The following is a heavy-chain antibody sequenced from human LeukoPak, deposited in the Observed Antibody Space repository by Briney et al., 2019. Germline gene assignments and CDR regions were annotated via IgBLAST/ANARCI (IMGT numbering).Heavy chain of an antibody. CDR2: INHNGNVN. J-gene: IGHJ4*02. D-gene: IGHD6-25*01. V-gene: IGHV3-7*03. CDR3: TRGGRDVDY. CDR1: GFTFSSYW. Sequence: GGSLRLSCAASGFTFSSYWMNWARQAPGKGLEWVASINHNGNVNYYVDSVKGRFTISRDNSKNTLFLQMNSLRAEDTAIYYCTRGGRDVDYWGQGTLVTVSS.